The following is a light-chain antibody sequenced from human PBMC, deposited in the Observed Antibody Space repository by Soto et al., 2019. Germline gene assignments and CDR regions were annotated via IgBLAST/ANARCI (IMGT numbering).Light chain of an antibody. J-gene: IGKJ1*01. CDR1: QSVSSSY. V-gene: IGKV3-20*01. CDR3: QQYGSSPRT. CDR2: GAS. Sequence: ENVLTQSPGTLSLSPGERATLSCRASQSVSSSYLAWYQQKPGQAPRLLIYGASSRATGIPDRFSGSGSGTDSTLTINRLEPEDFAVYYSQQYGSSPRTFGQGTKVEIK.